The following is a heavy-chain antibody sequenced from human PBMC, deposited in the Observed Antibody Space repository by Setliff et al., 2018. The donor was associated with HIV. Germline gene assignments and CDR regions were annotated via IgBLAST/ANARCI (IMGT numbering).Heavy chain of an antibody. CDR2: VSTSNGNT. CDR3: ARVIGHCSGDKCSGFDY. J-gene: IGHJ4*02. Sequence: ASVKVSCKTSGYTLNTYGLSWVRQAPGQGLEWMGWVSTSNGNTKYAQMCQGRVTMTTDTSKSTAYMELRSLRPDDTAVYHCARVIGHCSGDKCSGFDYWGQGTLVTVSS. D-gene: IGHD2-15*01. V-gene: IGHV1-18*01. CDR1: GYTLNTYG.